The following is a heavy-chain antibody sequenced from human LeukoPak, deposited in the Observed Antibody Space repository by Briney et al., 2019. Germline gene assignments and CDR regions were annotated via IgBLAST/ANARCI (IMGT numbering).Heavy chain of an antibody. CDR1: GGSISSYY. J-gene: IGHJ2*01. V-gene: IGHV4-59*01. CDR2: IYYSGST. Sequence: PSETLSLTCTVSGGSISSYYWSWIRQPPGKGLEWIGYIYYSGSTNYNPSLKSRVTISVDTSKNQFSLKLSSVTAADTAVYYCARDRGLSLWGAYWYFDLWGRGTLVTVSS. D-gene: IGHD3-10*01. CDR3: ARDRGLSLWGAYWYFDL.